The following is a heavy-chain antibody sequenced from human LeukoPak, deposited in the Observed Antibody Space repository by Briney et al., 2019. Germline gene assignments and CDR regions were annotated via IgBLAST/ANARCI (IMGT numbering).Heavy chain of an antibody. CDR3: ARERRGMLFFDY. D-gene: IGHD2-21*01. J-gene: IGHJ4*02. CDR1: GGSFSGYY. Sequence: SETLSLTCAVYGGSFSGYYWSWIRQPPGKGLEWIGEITHSGSTNYDPSLKSRVTISVDTSKNQFSLKLSSVTAADTAVYYCARERRGMLFFDYWGQGTLVTVSS. V-gene: IGHV4-34*01. CDR2: ITHSGST.